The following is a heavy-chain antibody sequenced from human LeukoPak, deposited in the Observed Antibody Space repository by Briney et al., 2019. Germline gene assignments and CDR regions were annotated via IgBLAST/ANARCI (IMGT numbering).Heavy chain of an antibody. J-gene: IGHJ4*02. CDR2: ISYDGSNK. D-gene: IGHD5-18*01. CDR3: ARTSSYGPFDY. Sequence: PGRSLRLSCAASGFTFSSYAMHWVRQAPGKGLEWVAVISYDGSNKYYADSVKGRFTISRDNSKNTLYLQMNSLRAEDTAVYYCARTSSYGPFDYWGQGTLVTVSS. V-gene: IGHV3-30-3*01. CDR1: GFTFSSYA.